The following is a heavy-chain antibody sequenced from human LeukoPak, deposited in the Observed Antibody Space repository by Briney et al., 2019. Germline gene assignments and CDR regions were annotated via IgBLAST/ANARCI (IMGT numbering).Heavy chain of an antibody. V-gene: IGHV1-18*01. CDR2: ISAYNGNT. CDR1: GYTFTSYD. D-gene: IGHD2-15*01. Sequence: EASVKVSCKASGYTFTSYDINWVRQATGQGLEWMGWISAYNGNTNYAQKLQGRVTMTTDTSTSTAYMELRSLRSDDTAVYYCARIFLSGEHDYWGQGTLVTVSS. CDR3: ARIFLSGEHDY. J-gene: IGHJ4*02.